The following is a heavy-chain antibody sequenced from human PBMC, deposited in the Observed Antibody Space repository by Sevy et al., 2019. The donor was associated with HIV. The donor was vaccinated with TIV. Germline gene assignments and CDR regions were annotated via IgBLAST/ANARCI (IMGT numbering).Heavy chain of an antibody. J-gene: IGHJ4*02. CDR2: IKQDGTDK. V-gene: IGHV3-7*01. Sequence: GGALRLSCAASGFTFATYWMTWVRQAPGKGLEWVAYIKQDGTDKYYVDSVKGRFTIYRDNARNSLYLHMSSLRAEDTAVYFCAGALADWGRFHYSSWGRGTLVTVSS. D-gene: IGHD3-16*02. CDR1: GFTFATYW. CDR3: AGALADWGRFHYSS.